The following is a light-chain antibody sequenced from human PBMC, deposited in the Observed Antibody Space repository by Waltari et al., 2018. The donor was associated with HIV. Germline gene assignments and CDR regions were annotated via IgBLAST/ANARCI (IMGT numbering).Light chain of an antibody. V-gene: IGKV1-39*01. CDR1: QNIRTY. Sequence: DIQMTQSPSSLSASVGDRVTITCRASQNIRTYINWYRHKPGKAPQLLISAASSLQSGVASRFSGSGSGTDFTLTISSLQPEDFATYYCQQCYSPPPYTFGQGTKLEIK. J-gene: IGKJ2*01. CDR2: AAS. CDR3: QQCYSPPPYT.